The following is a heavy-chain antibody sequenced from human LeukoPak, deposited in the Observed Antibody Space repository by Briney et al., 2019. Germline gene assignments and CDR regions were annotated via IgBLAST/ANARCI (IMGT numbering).Heavy chain of an antibody. J-gene: IGHJ1*01. V-gene: IGHV3-64D*06. CDR3: AYSSGYYH. D-gene: IGHD3-22*01. CDR1: GFTFSLYA. CDR2: ITSNGGST. Sequence: GSLRLSCSASGFTFSLYAMHWVRQAPGRGLEYVSAITSNGGSTYYADSVKGRFTISRDNSKNTLYLHMSTLRPEDTAVYYCAYSSGYYHWGQGTLVTVSS.